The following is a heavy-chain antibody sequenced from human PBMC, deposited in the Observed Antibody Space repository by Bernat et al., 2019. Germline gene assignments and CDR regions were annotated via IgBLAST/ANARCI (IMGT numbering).Heavy chain of an antibody. V-gene: IGHV4-59*08. CDR1: GGSISSYY. D-gene: IGHD1-26*01. CDR3: ARHEYSGSLIDY. CDR2: IYYSGST. J-gene: IGHJ4*02. Sequence: QVQPQESGPGLVKPSETLSLTCTVSGGSISSYYWSWIRQPPGKGLEWIGYIYYSGSTNYNPSLKSRVTISVDTSKNQFSLKLSSVTAADTAVYYCARHEYSGSLIDYWGQGTLVTVSS.